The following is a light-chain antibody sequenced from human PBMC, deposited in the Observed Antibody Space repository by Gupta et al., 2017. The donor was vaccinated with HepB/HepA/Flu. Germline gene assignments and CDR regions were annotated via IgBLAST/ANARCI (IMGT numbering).Light chain of an antibody. V-gene: IGKV3-20*01. CDR2: GAS. CDR1: QSISSSY. J-gene: IGKJ1*01. CDR3: QQYGSSPWT. Sequence: EIVLTRSPGTLSLSPGERATLSCRASQSISSSYLAWYQQKPGQAPRLLIYGASSRATGIPDRFSGGGSGTDFTLTISRLEPEDFAVYYCQQYGSSPWTFGQGTKVEIK.